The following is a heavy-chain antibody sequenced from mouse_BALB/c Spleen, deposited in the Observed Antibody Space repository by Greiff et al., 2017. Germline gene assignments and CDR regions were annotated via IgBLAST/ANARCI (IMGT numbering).Heavy chain of an antibody. D-gene: IGHD2-3*01. J-gene: IGHJ2*01. V-gene: IGHV3-2*02. CDR2: ISYSGST. CDR1: GYSITSDYA. CDR3: ARKIYDGYYDYFDY. Sequence: VQLKESGPGLVKPSQSLSLTCTVTGYSITSDYAWNWIRQFPGNKLEWMGYISYSGSTSYNPSLKSRISITRDTSKNQFFLQLNSVTTEDTATYYCARKIYDGYYDYFDYWGQGTTLTVSS.